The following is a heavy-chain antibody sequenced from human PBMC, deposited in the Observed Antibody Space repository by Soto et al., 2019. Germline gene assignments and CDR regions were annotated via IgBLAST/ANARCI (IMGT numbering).Heavy chain of an antibody. D-gene: IGHD2-15*01. J-gene: IGHJ3*02. CDR2: IIPIFGTA. Sequence: SVKVSCKASGGTFSSYAISWVRQAPGQGLEWMGGIIPIFGTANYAQKSQGRVTITADESTSTAYMELSSLRSEDTAVYYCARGGGPSGGLGAFDIWGQGTMVTVSS. V-gene: IGHV1-69*13. CDR3: ARGGGPSGGLGAFDI. CDR1: GGTFSSYA.